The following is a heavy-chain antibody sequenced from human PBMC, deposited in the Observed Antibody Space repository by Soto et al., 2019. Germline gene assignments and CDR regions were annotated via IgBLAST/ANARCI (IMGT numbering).Heavy chain of an antibody. J-gene: IGHJ6*02. V-gene: IGHV1-69*13. CDR1: GGTFSSYS. Sequence: SVKVSCKASGGTFSSYSIRWVRQAPGQGFEWMGGIIPIFGTANYAQKFQGRVTITADESTSTAYMELSSLRSEDAAVYYCASKSMHDCSAGYYGMDVWGQGTTVTVSS. CDR2: IIPIFGTA. CDR3: ASKSMHDCSAGYYGMDV. D-gene: IGHD4-4*01.